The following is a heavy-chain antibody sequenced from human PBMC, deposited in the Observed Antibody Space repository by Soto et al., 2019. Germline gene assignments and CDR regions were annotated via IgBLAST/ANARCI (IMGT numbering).Heavy chain of an antibody. D-gene: IGHD3-10*01. V-gene: IGHV4-61*08. Sequence: SSETLSLTCTVSGGSVSSGDYFWSWLRQSPGKRLEWIAYIYYSGSTNYNPSLKSRATISVDTSKSQVSLTLASMTAADAALYYCARSPNYYYYGFDVWGQGTAVTVSS. CDR3: ARSPNYYYYGFDV. J-gene: IGHJ6*02. CDR1: GGSVSSGDYF. CDR2: IYYSGST.